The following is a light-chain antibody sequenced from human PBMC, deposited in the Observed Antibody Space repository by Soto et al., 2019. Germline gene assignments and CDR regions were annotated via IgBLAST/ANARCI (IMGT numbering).Light chain of an antibody. CDR3: QQRSNWPPT. V-gene: IGKV3-11*01. J-gene: IGKJ1*01. CDR2: TAS. CDR1: QSVSYY. Sequence: EIVLTQSPGTLSLSPGGRATLSCRASQSVSYYLAWYQQKPGQAPRLLIYTASIRATGIPDRFSGSGSGTDFTLTISSLEPEDFAVYYCQQRSNWPPTFGQGTKVDIK.